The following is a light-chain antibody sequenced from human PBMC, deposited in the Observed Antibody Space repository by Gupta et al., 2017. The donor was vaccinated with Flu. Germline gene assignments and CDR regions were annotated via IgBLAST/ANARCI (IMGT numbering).Light chain of an antibody. V-gene: IGLV7-46*01. J-gene: IGLJ3*02. CDR1: TDTVTSGDY. CDR3: CLSYSGAWV. CDR2: DTS. Sequence: STDTVTSGDYPYWFQQKPGQALMTRNYDTSTTGSRAPARFSSSLSGAKAALTLSGAQAEAEAEYYGCLSYSGAWVFGGGTKLTVL.